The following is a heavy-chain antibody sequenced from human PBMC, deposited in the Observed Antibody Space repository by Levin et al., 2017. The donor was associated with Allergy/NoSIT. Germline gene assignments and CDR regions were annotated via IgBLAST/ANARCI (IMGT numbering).Heavy chain of an antibody. D-gene: IGHD5-12*01. CDR1: GFSLTTNGVG. CDR3: AVPSGYRGAVIY. V-gene: IGHV2-5*02. J-gene: IGHJ4*02. CDR2: IFWDDDK. Sequence: SGPTLVKPTQTLTLTCTFSGFSLTTNGVGVGWIRQPPGKALEWLALIFWDDDKNYSPSLKSRLTITKDTSEHQVVLTMTDMDPVDTATYCCAVPSGYRGAVIYWGQGTLVTVSS.